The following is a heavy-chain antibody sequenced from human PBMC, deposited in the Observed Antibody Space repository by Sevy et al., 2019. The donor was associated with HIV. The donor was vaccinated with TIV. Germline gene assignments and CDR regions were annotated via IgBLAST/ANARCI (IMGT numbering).Heavy chain of an antibody. CDR1: GFTVSSNY. Sequence: GGSLRLSCAASGFTVSSNYMSWVRQAPGKGLELVSVIYSGGSTYYADSVKGRFTISRDNSKNTLYLQMNNLRAEDTAVYYCARDTVTHMGAFDIWGQGTMVTVSS. J-gene: IGHJ3*02. CDR2: IYSGGST. D-gene: IGHD4-17*01. CDR3: ARDTVTHMGAFDI. V-gene: IGHV3-53*01.